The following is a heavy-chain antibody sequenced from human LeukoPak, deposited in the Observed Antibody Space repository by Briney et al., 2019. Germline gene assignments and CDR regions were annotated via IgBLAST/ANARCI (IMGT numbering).Heavy chain of an antibody. CDR2: ISSSSSYI. V-gene: IGHV3-21*01. CDR1: GFTFSSYS. Sequence: PGGSLRLSCAASGFTFSSYSMNWVRQAPGKGLEWVSSISSSSSYIYYADSVKGRFTISRDNAKNSLYLQMNSLRVEDTAVYYCARGDGGETTNGGYYFNYWGQGTLVTVSS. CDR3: ARGDGGETTNGGYYFNY. D-gene: IGHD2-8*01. J-gene: IGHJ4*02.